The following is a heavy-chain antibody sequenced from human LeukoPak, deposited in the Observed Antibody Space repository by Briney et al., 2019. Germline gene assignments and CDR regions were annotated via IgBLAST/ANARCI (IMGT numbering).Heavy chain of an antibody. CDR3: ARVLRIAVAGTVDY. CDR2: IYYSGST. Sequence: PSETLSLTCTVSGGSISSGDYYWSWIRQPPGKVLERIGYIYYSGSTYYNPSLKSRVTISVDTSKNQFSLKLSSVTAADTAVYYCARVLRIAVAGTVDYWGQGTLVTVSS. D-gene: IGHD6-19*01. V-gene: IGHV4-30-4*01. CDR1: GGSISSGDYY. J-gene: IGHJ4*02.